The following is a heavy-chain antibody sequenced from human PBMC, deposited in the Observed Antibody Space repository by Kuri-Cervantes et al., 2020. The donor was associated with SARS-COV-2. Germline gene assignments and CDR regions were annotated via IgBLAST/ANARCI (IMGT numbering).Heavy chain of an antibody. V-gene: IGHV1-69*08. J-gene: IGHJ4*02. Sequence: SVKVSCKASGYIFNIYYMHWVRQAPGQGLEWMGRIIPILGTANYAQKFQGRVTITADKSTSTAYMELSSLRSEDTAVYYCAPYGGERIAVAGWGQGTLVTVSS. D-gene: IGHD6-19*01. CDR2: IIPILGTA. CDR1: GYIFNIYY. CDR3: APYGGERIAVAG.